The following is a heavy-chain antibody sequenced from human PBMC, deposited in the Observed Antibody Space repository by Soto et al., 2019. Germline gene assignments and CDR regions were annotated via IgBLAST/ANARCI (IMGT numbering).Heavy chain of an antibody. J-gene: IGHJ5*02. CDR1: GGSISSGGYY. V-gene: IGHV4-31*03. Sequence: QVQLQESGPGLVKPSQTLSLTCTVSGGSISSGGYYWSWIRQHPGKGLEWIGYIYYSGSTYYNPSLKSRVTISVDTSKNQFSLKLSSVTAADTAVYYCARDHPGFGELGWFDPWGQGTLVTVSS. CDR3: ARDHPGFGELGWFDP. D-gene: IGHD3-10*01. CDR2: IYYSGST.